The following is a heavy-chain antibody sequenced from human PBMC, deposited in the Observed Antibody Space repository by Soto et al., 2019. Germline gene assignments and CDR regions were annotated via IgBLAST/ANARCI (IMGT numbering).Heavy chain of an antibody. J-gene: IGHJ4*02. CDR1: GGTFSSYT. D-gene: IGHD6-6*01. CDR2: IIPILGIA. Sequence: SVKVSCKASGGTFSSYTISWVRQAPGQGLEWMGRIIPILGIANYAQKFQGRVTITADKSTSTAYMELSSLRSEDTAVYYCDRDLDQQLAFDYSGQGTLFIVSS. V-gene: IGHV1-69*04. CDR3: DRDLDQQLAFDY.